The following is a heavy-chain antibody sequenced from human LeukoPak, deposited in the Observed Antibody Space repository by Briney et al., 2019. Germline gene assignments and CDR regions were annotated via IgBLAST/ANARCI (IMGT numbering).Heavy chain of an antibody. CDR1: GFTFTNYW. V-gene: IGHV3-7*03. CDR3: ARERIVGAASTRYYGMDV. Sequence: GGSLRLSCAASGFTFTNYWMSWVRQAPGKGLEWVANMKPDGSERYYVDSVKGRFTVSRDNAKNSLYFQMNSLRAEDTAVYYCARERIVGAASTRYYGMDVWGQGTTVTVSS. CDR2: MKPDGSER. J-gene: IGHJ6*02. D-gene: IGHD1-26*01.